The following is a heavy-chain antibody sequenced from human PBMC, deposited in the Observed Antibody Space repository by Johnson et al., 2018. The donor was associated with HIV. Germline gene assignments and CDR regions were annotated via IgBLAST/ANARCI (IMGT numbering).Heavy chain of an antibody. CDR3: SSCAQCGTGSQDAFDI. J-gene: IGHJ3*02. Sequence: QVQLVESGGGLVQPGGSLRLSCAASGFTFSDYYMSWIRQAPGKGLEWVSYISSSGSTISYADSVKGRFTISRDNAKNSLYLQLNSLRAEDTAGYYCSSCAQCGTGSQDAFDIWGQGTMVTVSS. CDR1: GFTFSDYY. CDR2: ISSSGSTI. D-gene: IGHD1-1*01. V-gene: IGHV3-11*01.